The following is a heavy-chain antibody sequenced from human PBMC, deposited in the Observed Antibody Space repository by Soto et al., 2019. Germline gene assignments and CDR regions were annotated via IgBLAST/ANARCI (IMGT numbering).Heavy chain of an antibody. CDR2: ISYDESKK. J-gene: IGHJ6*02. CDR1: GFTFSSYG. D-gene: IGHD5-12*01. Sequence: HPGGSLRLSCAASGFTFSSYGIHWVRQAPGKGLEWVALISYDESKKYYADSVKGRFTISRDNSKNTLFLQMNSLRAEDTAVYYCAKVRGYVPNYYGMDVWGQGNTVTVSS. V-gene: IGHV3-30*18. CDR3: AKVRGYVPNYYGMDV.